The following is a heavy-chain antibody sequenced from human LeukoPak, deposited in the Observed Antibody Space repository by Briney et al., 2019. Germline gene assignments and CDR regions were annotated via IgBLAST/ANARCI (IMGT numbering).Heavy chain of an antibody. CDR3: AKSLVVVPAANPRAYSDY. CDR1: GFTFSSYA. D-gene: IGHD2-2*01. Sequence: GGSPRLSCAASGFTFSSYAMSWVRQAPGKGLEWVSAISGSGGSTYYADSVKGRFTISRDNSKNTLYLQMNSLRAEDTAVYYCAKSLVVVPAANPRAYSDYWGQGTLVTVSS. CDR2: ISGSGGST. V-gene: IGHV3-23*01. J-gene: IGHJ4*02.